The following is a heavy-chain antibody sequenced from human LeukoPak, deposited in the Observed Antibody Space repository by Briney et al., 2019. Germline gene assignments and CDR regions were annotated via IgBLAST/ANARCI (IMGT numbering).Heavy chain of an antibody. J-gene: IGHJ5*02. D-gene: IGHD3-22*01. CDR2: VHYRGAT. Sequence: SETRSLTCTVSGGSISPYYCSWIRQPPGKGLEWIGYVHYRGATNYNPPLKSRITIPGDTSKNPCSLKLTSVTPADTAVYYCAREGNAYEQISDNWFDPWGQGTLVTVSS. V-gene: IGHV4-59*01. CDR1: GGSISPYY. CDR3: AREGNAYEQISDNWFDP.